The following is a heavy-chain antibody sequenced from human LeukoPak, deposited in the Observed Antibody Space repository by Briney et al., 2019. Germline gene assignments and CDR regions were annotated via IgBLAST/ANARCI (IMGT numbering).Heavy chain of an antibody. V-gene: IGHV3-21*01. D-gene: IGHD5-18*01. CDR1: GFTFSSYS. J-gene: IGHJ4*02. CDR2: ISSSSSYI. Sequence: GGSLRLSCAASGFTFSSYSMNWVRQAPGKGLEWVSSISSSSSYIYYADSLKGRFTISGDNAKNSLYLQMNSLRAEDTAVYYCARTARGYSYGYFDYWGQGTLVTVSS. CDR3: ARTARGYSYGYFDY.